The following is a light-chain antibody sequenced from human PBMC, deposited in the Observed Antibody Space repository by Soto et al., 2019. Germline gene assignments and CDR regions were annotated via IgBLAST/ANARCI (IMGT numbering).Light chain of an antibody. Sequence: EIVLTQSPGTLSLSPGERATLSCRASQSVRSSYLAWYQQRPGQAPRLLIYAASSRATGIPDRFSGXXXGTXXTLTISRLEPEDFAVYYCQQYGSSPPVTFGGGTKVEIK. J-gene: IGKJ4*01. V-gene: IGKV3-20*01. CDR3: QQYGSSPPVT. CDR2: AAS. CDR1: QSVRSSY.